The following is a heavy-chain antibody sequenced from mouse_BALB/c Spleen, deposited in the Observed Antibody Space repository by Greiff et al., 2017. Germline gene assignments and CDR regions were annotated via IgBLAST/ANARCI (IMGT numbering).Heavy chain of an antibody. CDR1: GFAFSSYD. CDR2: ISSGGGST. CDR3: ARHGGLRGHFDY. Sequence: EVQGVESGGGLVKPGGSLKLSCAASGFAFSSYDMSWVRQTPEKRLEWVAYISSGGGSTYYPDTVKGRFTISRDNAKNTLYLQMSSLKSEDTAMYYCARHGGLRGHFDYWGQGTTLTVSS. D-gene: IGHD2-4*01. J-gene: IGHJ2*01. V-gene: IGHV5-12-1*01.